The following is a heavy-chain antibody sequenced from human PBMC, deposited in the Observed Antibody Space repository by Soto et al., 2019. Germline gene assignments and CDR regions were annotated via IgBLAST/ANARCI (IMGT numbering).Heavy chain of an antibody. D-gene: IGHD3-3*01. V-gene: IGHV1-69*01. J-gene: IGHJ4*02. CDR3: ARVRQSITLFGVVPTLYYFDY. Sequence: QVQLVQSGAEVKKPGSSVKVSCKASGGTFSSYAISWVRQAPGQGLEWMGGIIPIFGTANYAQKFQGRVTITADESTSTAYMELSSLRSEDTAVYYCARVRQSITLFGVVPTLYYFDYWGQGTLVTVSS. CDR2: IIPIFGTA. CDR1: GGTFSSYA.